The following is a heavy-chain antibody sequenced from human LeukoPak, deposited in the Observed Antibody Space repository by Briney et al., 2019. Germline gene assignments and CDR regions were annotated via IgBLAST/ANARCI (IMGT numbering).Heavy chain of an antibody. CDR2: ISSDGVNK. Sequence: GSLRLSCAASGFTFSSYGMHWVRQAPGKGLEWVAVISSDGVNKYSADSVKGRFTISRDNSKNTLYLQMNSLRAEDTAVYYCAKGQNYYDGSGYYSTDYWGQGTLVTLSS. CDR3: AKGQNYYDGSGYYSTDY. CDR1: GFTFSSYG. V-gene: IGHV3-30*18. J-gene: IGHJ4*02. D-gene: IGHD3-22*01.